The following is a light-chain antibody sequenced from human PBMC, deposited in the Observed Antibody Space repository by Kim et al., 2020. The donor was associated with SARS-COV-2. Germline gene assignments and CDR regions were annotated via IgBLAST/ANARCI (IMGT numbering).Light chain of an antibody. V-gene: IGKV3-11*01. CDR3: QQRSSWPLFT. Sequence: EIVLTQSPATLSLSPGERATLSCRASQSVGSYLAWYQQKPGQAPRLLIYDASSRATGIPARFSGSGSGTDFTLTIDGLAPEDFAVYYCQQRSSWPLFTFGPGTKVEIK. J-gene: IGKJ5*01. CDR1: QSVGSY. CDR2: DAS.